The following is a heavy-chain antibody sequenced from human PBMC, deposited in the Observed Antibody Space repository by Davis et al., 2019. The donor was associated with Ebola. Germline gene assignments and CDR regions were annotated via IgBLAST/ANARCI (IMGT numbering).Heavy chain of an antibody. D-gene: IGHD6-13*01. Sequence: GGSLRLSCAASGFTFSTYGMHWVRQAPGKGLEWVAFIRYDGGNEYYADSVKGRFTISRDNSKNTLYLQMNSLRTEDTAVYYCARGSSSWDWGQGTLVTVSS. CDR2: IRYDGGNE. V-gene: IGHV3-30*02. CDR3: ARGSSSWD. J-gene: IGHJ4*02. CDR1: GFTFSTYG.